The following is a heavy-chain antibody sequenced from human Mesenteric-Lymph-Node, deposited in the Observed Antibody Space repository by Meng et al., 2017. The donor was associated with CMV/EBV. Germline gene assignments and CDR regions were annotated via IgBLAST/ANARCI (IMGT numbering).Heavy chain of an antibody. Sequence: GESLKISCAASGFTFSSYWMSWVRQAPGKGLEWVANIKQDGSEKYYVDSVKGRFTISRDNAKNSLYLQMNSLRAEDTAVYYCARGRVGAIDYWGQGTLVTVSS. CDR1: GFTFSSYW. V-gene: IGHV3-7*01. CDR3: ARGRVGAIDY. CDR2: IKQDGSEK. D-gene: IGHD1-26*01. J-gene: IGHJ4*02.